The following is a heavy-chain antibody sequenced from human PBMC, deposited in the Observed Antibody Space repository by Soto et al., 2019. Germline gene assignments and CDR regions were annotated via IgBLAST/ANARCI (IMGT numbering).Heavy chain of an antibody. CDR1: GDIFTTYS. CDR3: AREAFGVQASCFDP. J-gene: IGHJ5*02. V-gene: IGHV1-18*01. Sequence: QIQLVQSGSEVRMPGASVKVSCKASGDIFTTYSITWVRQAPGQGLEWMGWVSASNGKQNYEQKFEDRVTMTTDTSTTTAYMDLRSLSSADTAVYYWAREAFGVQASCFDPWGQGTLVTVSS. CDR2: VSASNGKQ. D-gene: IGHD3-10*01.